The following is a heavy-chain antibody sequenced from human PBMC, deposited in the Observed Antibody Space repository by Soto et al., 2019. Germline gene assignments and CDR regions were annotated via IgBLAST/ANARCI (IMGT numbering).Heavy chain of an antibody. CDR3: ARGGSVVTATPNFDY. Sequence: SVKVSCKASGGTFSSYAISWVRQAPGQGLEWMGGIIPIFGTANYAQKFQGRVTITADESTSTAYMELSSLRSEDTAVYYCARGGSVVTATPNFDYWGQGTLVTVSS. D-gene: IGHD2-21*02. CDR1: GGTFSSYA. J-gene: IGHJ4*02. CDR2: IIPIFGTA. V-gene: IGHV1-69*13.